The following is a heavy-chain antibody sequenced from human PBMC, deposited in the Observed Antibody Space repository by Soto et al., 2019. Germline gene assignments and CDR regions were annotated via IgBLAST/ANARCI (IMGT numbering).Heavy chain of an antibody. CDR1: GYTFTSYG. J-gene: IGHJ3*02. CDR2: ISAYNGNT. V-gene: IGHV1-18*01. D-gene: IGHD6-13*01. Sequence: GASVKVSCKASGYTFTSYGISWVRQAPGQGLEWMGWISAYNGNTNYAQKPQGRVTMTTDTSTSTAYMELRSLRSDDTAVYYCARGEIAAAPDAFDIWGQGTMVTVSS. CDR3: ARGEIAAAPDAFDI.